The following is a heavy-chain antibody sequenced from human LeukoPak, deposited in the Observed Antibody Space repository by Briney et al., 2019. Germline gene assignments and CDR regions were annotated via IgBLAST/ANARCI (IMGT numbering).Heavy chain of an antibody. V-gene: IGHV1-2*06. Sequence: ASVKVSCKASGYTFTGYYMHWVRQAPGQGLEWMGRINPNTGGTNFAQKFQGRVTVTRDTSIGTAYMELSRLRSDDTAFYYCARGKTHAPNTLDYWGQGTLVTVSS. CDR2: INPNTGGT. J-gene: IGHJ4*02. CDR1: GYTFTGYY. CDR3: ARGKTHAPNTLDY.